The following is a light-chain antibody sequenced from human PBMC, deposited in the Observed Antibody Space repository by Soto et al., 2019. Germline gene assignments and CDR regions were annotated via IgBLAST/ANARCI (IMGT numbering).Light chain of an antibody. V-gene: IGLV2-14*01. CDR2: DVS. J-gene: IGLJ1*01. Sequence: HSALTKPASLYGFPGQSITISCTGTSSDVGGYNYVSWYQQHPGKAPKLMIYDVSNRPSGVSNRFSGSKSGNTASLTISGLQAEDEADYYCSSYTSSSILYVFGTGTKVTVL. CDR3: SSYTSSSILYV. CDR1: SSDVGGYNY.